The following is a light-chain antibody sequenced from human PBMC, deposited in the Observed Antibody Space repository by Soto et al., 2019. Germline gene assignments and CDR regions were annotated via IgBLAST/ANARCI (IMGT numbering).Light chain of an antibody. Sequence: PGERATLSCRASQNVKNNSLAWYQQKPGQAPRLLIRGASSRAAGLPDRFSGSGSGTAFTLTISRLEPEDFAVYYCQQYGSSPGTFGQGTKLEIK. CDR1: QNVKNNS. V-gene: IGKV3-20*01. J-gene: IGKJ2*01. CDR2: GAS. CDR3: QQYGSSPGT.